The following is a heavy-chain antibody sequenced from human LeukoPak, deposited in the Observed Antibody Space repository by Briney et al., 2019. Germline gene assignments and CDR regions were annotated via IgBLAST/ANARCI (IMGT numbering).Heavy chain of an antibody. J-gene: IGHJ3*02. D-gene: IGHD1-1*01. CDR3: ATSTPATGDDAFDI. CDR1: GYTLAELS. Sequence: ASVKVSCKVSGYTLAELSMHWVRQAPGKGLEWMGGFDPEDGETIYAQKFQGRVTMTEDTSTDTAYMELSSLRSEDTAVYYCATSTPATGDDAFDIWGQGTMVTVSS. V-gene: IGHV1-24*01. CDR2: FDPEDGET.